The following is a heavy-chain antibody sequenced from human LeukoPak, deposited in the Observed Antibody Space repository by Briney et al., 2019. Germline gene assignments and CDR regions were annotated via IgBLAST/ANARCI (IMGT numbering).Heavy chain of an antibody. V-gene: IGHV1-69*04. CDR2: IIPIFGIA. D-gene: IGHD3-10*01. CDR3: ASHYGSGTPGYGMDV. CDR1: GGTFSSYA. J-gene: IGHJ6*02. Sequence: GASVKVSCKASGGTFSSYAISWVRQAPGQRLEWMGRIIPIFGIANYAQKFQGRVTITADKSTSTAYMELSSLRSEDTAVYYCASHYGSGTPGYGMDVWGQGTTVTVSS.